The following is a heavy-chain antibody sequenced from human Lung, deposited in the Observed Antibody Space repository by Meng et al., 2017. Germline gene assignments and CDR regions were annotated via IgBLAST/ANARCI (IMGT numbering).Heavy chain of an antibody. D-gene: IGHD3-10*01. V-gene: IGHV2-5*01. CDR1: GFGLSTSGVG. J-gene: IGHJ3*02. CDR2: IYWNDDK. Sequence: SGPTLVKPTQTYTLTYTFSGFGLSTSGVGVGWSRQPPGKAPEWLALIYWNDDKRYSPAMKSRLTITKDTSKIQVVSTMTNMDPVDTATYYCAHIPSAYYLDAFDIWGQGTMVTVSS. CDR3: AHIPSAYYLDAFDI.